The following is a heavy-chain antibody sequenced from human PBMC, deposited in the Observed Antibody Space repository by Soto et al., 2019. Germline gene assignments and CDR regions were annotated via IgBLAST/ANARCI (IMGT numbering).Heavy chain of an antibody. V-gene: IGHV4-34*01. CDR1: GDSFNNYF. J-gene: IGHJ4*02. Sequence: QVQLQQWGAGLLKPSETLSLTCAVYGDSFNNYFWTWIRQSPGKGLEWIGEINHSGSANYNPSLGSRVTISVDKSKKQFSLTLTSVTAAATAVYYCARVSRGYYDSWGQGTLVTVSS. CDR2: INHSGSA. CDR3: ARVSRGYYDS.